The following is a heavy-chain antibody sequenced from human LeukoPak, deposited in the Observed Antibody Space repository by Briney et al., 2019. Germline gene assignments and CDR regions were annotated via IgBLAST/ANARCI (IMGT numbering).Heavy chain of an antibody. Sequence: GGSLRLSCAASGFTFSNYAMRWVRQAPGKGLEWVSGISGSGDSTYYADSVKGRFTISRDNSKNTLYLQMNSLRAEDTAVYYCAKTRGSGPFDYWGQGTLVTVSS. CDR2: ISGSGDST. V-gene: IGHV3-23*01. D-gene: IGHD3-10*01. CDR3: AKTRGSGPFDY. J-gene: IGHJ4*02. CDR1: GFTFSNYA.